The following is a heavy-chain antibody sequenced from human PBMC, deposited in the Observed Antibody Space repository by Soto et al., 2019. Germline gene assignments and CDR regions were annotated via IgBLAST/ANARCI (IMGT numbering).Heavy chain of an antibody. CDR2: IDPSDSYT. Sequence: PGESLKISCQGSGYSFTRYWISWVRQMPGKGLEWMGRIDPSDSYTNYSPSFQGHVTISADKSISTAYLQWSSLKASDTAMYYCARREGRSSGWLNYYGMDVWGQGTTVTVSS. D-gene: IGHD6-19*01. CDR3: ARREGRSSGWLNYYGMDV. CDR1: GYSFTRYW. J-gene: IGHJ6*02. V-gene: IGHV5-10-1*01.